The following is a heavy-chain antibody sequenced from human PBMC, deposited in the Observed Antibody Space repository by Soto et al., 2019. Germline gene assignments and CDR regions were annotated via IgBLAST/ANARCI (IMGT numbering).Heavy chain of an antibody. D-gene: IGHD3-9*01. CDR1: GGTFSSYT. V-gene: IGHV1-69*08. CDR3: AREEATYYDILTGLTFDY. Sequence: QVQLVQSGAEVKKPGSSVKVSCKASGGTFSSYTISWVRQAPGQGLEWMGRIIPILGIANYAQKFQGRVTITADKSTSKAYMELSSLRAEDTAVYYCAREEATYYDILTGLTFDYWGQGTLVTVSS. J-gene: IGHJ4*02. CDR2: IIPILGIA.